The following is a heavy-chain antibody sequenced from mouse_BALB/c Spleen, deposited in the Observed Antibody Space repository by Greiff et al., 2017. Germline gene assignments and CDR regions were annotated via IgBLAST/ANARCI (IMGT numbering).Heavy chain of an antibody. CDR2: ISSGSSTI. CDR1: GFTFSSFG. V-gene: IGHV5-17*02. Sequence: EVMLVESGGGLVQPGGSRKLSCAASGFTFSSFGMHWVRQAPEKGLEWVAYISSGSSTIYYADTVKGRFTISRDNPKNTLFLQMTSLRSEDTAMYYCARWRFAYWGQGTLVTVSA. CDR3: ARWRFAY. J-gene: IGHJ3*01.